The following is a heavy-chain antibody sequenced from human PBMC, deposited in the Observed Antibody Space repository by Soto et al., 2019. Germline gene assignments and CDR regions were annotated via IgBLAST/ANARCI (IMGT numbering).Heavy chain of an antibody. CDR2: IYYSGST. CDR3: ARQGEGIMITFGVLDY. D-gene: IGHD3-16*01. Sequence: PSETLSLTCTVSGGSISSYYWSWIRQPPGKGLEWIGYIYYSGSTNYNPSLKSRVTISVDTSKNQFSLKLSSVTAADTAVYYCARQGEGIMITFGVLDYWGQGTLVTVSS. J-gene: IGHJ4*02. V-gene: IGHV4-59*08. CDR1: GGSISSYY.